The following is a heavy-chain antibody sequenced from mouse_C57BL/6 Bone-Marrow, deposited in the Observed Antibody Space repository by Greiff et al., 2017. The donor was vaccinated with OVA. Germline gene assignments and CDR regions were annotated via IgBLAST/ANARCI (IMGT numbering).Heavy chain of an antibody. D-gene: IGHD2-3*01. CDR2: ISYDGSN. J-gene: IGHJ2*01. CDR1: GYSITSGYY. V-gene: IGHV3-6*01. Sequence: ESGPGLVKPSQSLSLTCSVTGYSITSGYYWNWIRQFPGNKLEWMGYISYDGSNNYNPSLKNRISITRDTSKNQFFLKLNSVTTEDTATYYCAREGLLLYFDYWGQGTTLTVSS. CDR3: AREGLLLYFDY.